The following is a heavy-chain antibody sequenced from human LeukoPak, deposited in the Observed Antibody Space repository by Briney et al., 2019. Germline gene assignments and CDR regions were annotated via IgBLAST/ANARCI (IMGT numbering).Heavy chain of an antibody. CDR1: GYTFNRYG. V-gene: IGHV1-18*01. J-gene: IGHJ4*02. CDR2: ISPYNGNT. CDR3: ARDLYYYGSGSKREFDY. D-gene: IGHD3-10*01. Sequence: GASVKVSCKASGYTFNRYGITWVRRAPGQGLEWMGWISPYNGNTNYAQKLQGRVTMTTDTSTSTAYMELRSLRSDDTAVYYCARDLYYYGSGSKREFDYWGQGTLVTVSS.